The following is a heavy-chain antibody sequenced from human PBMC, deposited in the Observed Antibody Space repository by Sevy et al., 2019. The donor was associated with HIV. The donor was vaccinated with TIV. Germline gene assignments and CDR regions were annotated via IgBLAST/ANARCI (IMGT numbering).Heavy chain of an antibody. CDR2: LKSRGYGGTI. J-gene: IGHJ4*02. D-gene: IGHD3-10*01. Sequence: GGSLRLSCTASGFTFGDYAMSWVRQAPGKGLEWVAFLKSRGYGGTIDHAASVKGRFTISRDDSKSIAYLQMNDLRTEDTAGYYCTRRKGVQSIFDYWGQGALVTVSS. CDR1: GFTFGDYA. CDR3: TRRKGVQSIFDY. V-gene: IGHV3-49*04.